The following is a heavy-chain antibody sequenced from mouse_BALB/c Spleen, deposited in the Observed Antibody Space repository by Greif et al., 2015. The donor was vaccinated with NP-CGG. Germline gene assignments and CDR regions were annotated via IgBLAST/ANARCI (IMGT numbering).Heavy chain of an antibody. V-gene: IGHV14-1*02. CDR3: VGITTSFAY. CDR1: GFNIKDYY. D-gene: IGHD2-4*01. J-gene: IGHJ3*01. Sequence: VQLQQSGAELVRPGALVKLSCKASGFNIKDYYMHWVKQRPEQGLEWIGWIDPENGNTIYDPKFQGKASITADTSSNTAYLQVSRLASEDSAVYCCVGITTSFAYWGQGTLVTVSA. CDR2: IDPENGNT.